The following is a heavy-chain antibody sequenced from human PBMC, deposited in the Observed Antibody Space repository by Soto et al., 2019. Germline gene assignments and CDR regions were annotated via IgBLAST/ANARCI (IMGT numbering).Heavy chain of an antibody. CDR1: GFTFRTYD. D-gene: IGHD3-22*01. Sequence: GGSLRLSCAASGFTFRTYDMHWVRQATGKGLKWVSGVGTAGDTYYPGSVKGRFSISRDNAKNSFYLQMNSLRAGDTAVYYCARGEYYYDSSGYPYWYFDLWGRGTLVTVSS. CDR3: ARGEYYYDSSGYPYWYFDL. CDR2: VGTAGDT. V-gene: IGHV3-13*01. J-gene: IGHJ2*01.